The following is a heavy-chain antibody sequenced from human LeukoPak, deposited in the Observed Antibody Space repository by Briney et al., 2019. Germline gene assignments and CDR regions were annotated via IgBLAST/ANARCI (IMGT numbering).Heavy chain of an antibody. J-gene: IGHJ4*02. CDR2: TWYGGSNK. V-gene: IGHV3-33*01. D-gene: IGHD3-10*01. CDR3: AGDWGGNTMYIDY. CDR1: GFAFSSYG. Sequence: GTSLRLSCAASGFAFSSYGMHWVRQAPGKGLEWVAGTWYGGSNKSYGDSVKGRFTISRDNSKNTLYLQMNSLRVEDTAVYYCAGDWGGNTMYIDYWARGPLVPLPS.